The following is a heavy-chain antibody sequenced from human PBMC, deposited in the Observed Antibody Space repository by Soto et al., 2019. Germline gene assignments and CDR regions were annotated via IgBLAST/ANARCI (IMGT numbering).Heavy chain of an antibody. CDR2: ISAYNGNT. CDR1: GYTFTSCG. J-gene: IGHJ4*02. Sequence: GASVKLSCKASGYTFTSCGSSWVRQAPGQGLEWMGWISAYNGNTNYAQKLQGRVTMTTDTSTSTAYMELRSLRSDDTAVYYCARGWAAAGPFDYWGQGTLVTVSS. CDR3: ARGWAAAGPFDY. D-gene: IGHD6-13*01. V-gene: IGHV1-18*01.